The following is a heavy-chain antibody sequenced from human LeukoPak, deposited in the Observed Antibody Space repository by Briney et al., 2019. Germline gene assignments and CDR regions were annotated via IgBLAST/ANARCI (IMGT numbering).Heavy chain of an antibody. CDR3: ARRSSGWTTPMFDY. CDR1: GGSISSSRYY. Sequence: SETLSLTCTVSGGSISSSRYYWGWIRQPPGKGLEWIGSIYYSGSTYYNPSLKSRVTISVDTSKNQFSLKLSSVTAADTAVYYCARRSSGWTTPMFDYWGQGTLVTVSS. CDR2: IYYSGST. D-gene: IGHD6-19*01. J-gene: IGHJ4*02. V-gene: IGHV4-39*01.